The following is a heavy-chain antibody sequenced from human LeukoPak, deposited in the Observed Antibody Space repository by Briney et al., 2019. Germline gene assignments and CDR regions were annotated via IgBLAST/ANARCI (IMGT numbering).Heavy chain of an antibody. Sequence: PGGSLRLSCAASGFTVSTYYMTWVRQAPGKGLEWVSSISSSSSYIYYADSVKGRFTISRDNAKNSLYLQMNSLRAEDTALYYCASVDYYGSGNYYNDVDYWGQGTLVTVSS. J-gene: IGHJ4*02. V-gene: IGHV3-21*01. CDR3: ASVDYYGSGNYYNDVDY. CDR2: ISSSSSYI. CDR1: GFTVSTYY. D-gene: IGHD3-10*01.